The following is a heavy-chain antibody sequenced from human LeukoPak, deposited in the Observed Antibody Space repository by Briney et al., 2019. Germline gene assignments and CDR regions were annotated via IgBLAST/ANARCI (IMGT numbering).Heavy chain of an antibody. CDR3: ARDGARISMLRGGLDY. J-gene: IGHJ4*02. CDR1: GYTFGTYG. D-gene: IGHD2-8*01. CDR2: ISAYNGKT. Sequence: ASVTVSCKASGYTFGTYGISWVRQAPGQELEWMGWISAYNGKTNYAQKYEGRVTMTTDTSTTTAYMVLRSLTSDDTAVYYCARDGARISMLRGGLDYWGQGTLVTVSS. V-gene: IGHV1-18*04.